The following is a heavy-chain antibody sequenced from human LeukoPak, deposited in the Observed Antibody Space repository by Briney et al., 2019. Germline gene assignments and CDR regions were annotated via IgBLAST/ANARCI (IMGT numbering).Heavy chain of an antibody. CDR2: IYTSGST. CDR3: ARDIGHSYGLDYYYGMDV. J-gene: IGHJ6*02. CDR1: GGSISSYY. V-gene: IGHV4-4*07. D-gene: IGHD5-18*01. Sequence: PSETLSLTCTVSGGSISSYYWSWIRQPAGKGLEWIGRIYTSGSTNYNPSLKSRVTMSVDTSKDQFSLKLSSVTAADTAVYYCARDIGHSYGLDYYYGMDVWGQGTTVTVSS.